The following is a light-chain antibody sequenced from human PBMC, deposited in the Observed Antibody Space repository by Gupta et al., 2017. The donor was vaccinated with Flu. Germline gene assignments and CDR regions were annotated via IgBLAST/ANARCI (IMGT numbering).Light chain of an antibody. V-gene: IGLV3-1*01. CDR3: QAWDNNIVV. J-gene: IGLJ2*01. Sequence: SSALSQPPSVSVSPGQTASVTCSGDKLENKNVCWYQWKPGQSPVLVIYQDKKRPSGIPERISGSNSGNTATLTISGTQARDEAVYHWQAWDNNIVVFGGGTNLTVL. CDR1: KLENKN. CDR2: QDK.